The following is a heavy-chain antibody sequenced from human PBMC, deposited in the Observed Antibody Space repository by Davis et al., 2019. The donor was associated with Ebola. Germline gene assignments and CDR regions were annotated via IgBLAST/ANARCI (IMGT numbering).Heavy chain of an antibody. CDR2: VKSDSDT. CDR3: AAEGRSSRPGY. Sequence: GGSLRLSCAASGFTFSDYYMSWIRQAPGKGLEWVSVVKSDSDTYYAGSVKGRFSISRDNSKNTLHLQMNGLRAEDTAVYYCAAEGRSSRPGYWGQGTLVTVSS. V-gene: IGHV3-53*01. J-gene: IGHJ4*02. D-gene: IGHD3-10*01. CDR1: GFTFSDYY.